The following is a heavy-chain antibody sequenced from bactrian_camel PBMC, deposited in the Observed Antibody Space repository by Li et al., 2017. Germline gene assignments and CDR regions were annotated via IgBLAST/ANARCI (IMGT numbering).Heavy chain of an antibody. CDR1: GDPASRKF. D-gene: IGHD3*01. Sequence: HVQLVESGGGSVQAGGSLRLSCAASGDPASRKFMGWYRQAPGKEREGVAGIFMGTAITQYANSVKGRFTISQDNAKNTVYLQKNSLKPEDTAMYYCAADTRGYDCALGSWVRPNRHNYWGQGTQVTVS. CDR2: IFMGTAIT. V-gene: IGHV3-3*01. J-gene: IGHJ4*01. CDR3: AADTRGYDCALGSWVRPNRHNY.